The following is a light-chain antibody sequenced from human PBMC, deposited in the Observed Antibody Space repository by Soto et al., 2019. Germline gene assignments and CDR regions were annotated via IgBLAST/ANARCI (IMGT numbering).Light chain of an antibody. V-gene: IGKV3-20*01. Sequence: EIVLTQFPGTLSLSPGERATLSCRASQSVGSNYLAWYQQRPGQPPNLLIFGASHRAPDIPDRFSGSGSGTDFTLTISRLEPEDFALYYCQQHDILPITFGQGTRLEIK. CDR2: GAS. J-gene: IGKJ5*01. CDR1: QSVGSNY. CDR3: QQHDILPIT.